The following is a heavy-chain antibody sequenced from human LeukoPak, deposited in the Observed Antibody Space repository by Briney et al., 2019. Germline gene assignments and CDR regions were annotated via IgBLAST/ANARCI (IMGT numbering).Heavy chain of an antibody. D-gene: IGHD3-3*01. CDR1: GGSFDDYY. CDR3: ARDLRAVRFAGRMTYYYYMDV. CDR2: INHSGFT. J-gene: IGHJ6*03. V-gene: IGHV4-34*01. Sequence: SETLSLTCAVYGGSFDDYYWSWIRQPPGKGLEWIGEINHSGFTNYNPSLKSRVTTSVDTSKNQFSLKLSSVTAADTAVYYCARDLRAVRFAGRMTYYYYMDVWGKGTTVTVSS.